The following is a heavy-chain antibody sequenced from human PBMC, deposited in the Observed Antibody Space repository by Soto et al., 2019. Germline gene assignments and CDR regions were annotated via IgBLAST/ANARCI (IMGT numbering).Heavy chain of an antibody. Sequence: QVHLVQSGSEVRKPGSSVKVSCKDSGGTLSSYAITWVRLAPGQGLEWMGGIIPIFNIPDYAQKFQDRVSITADKATSTAYMELSNLRPEDTAIYYCAKARGYGSGRNNHYYGMDVW. CDR3: AKARGYGSGRNNHYYGMDV. D-gene: IGHD3-10*01. CDR1: GGTLSSYA. CDR2: IIPIFNIP. V-gene: IGHV1-69*17. J-gene: IGHJ6*01.